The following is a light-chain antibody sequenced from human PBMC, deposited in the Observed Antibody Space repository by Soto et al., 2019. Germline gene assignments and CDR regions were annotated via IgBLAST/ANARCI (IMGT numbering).Light chain of an antibody. CDR1: QSIITY. V-gene: IGKV1-39*01. J-gene: IGKJ3*01. CDR3: QQYYSTPFT. CDR2: SAS. Sequence: DIQMTQSPSSLSASVGDRVTISCRASQSIITYLDWYQQKPGKAPKLLIYSASTLQTGVPSRFRGSGSGTAFTLTISSLQPEDVATYYCQQYYSTPFTFGHGTKVEIK.